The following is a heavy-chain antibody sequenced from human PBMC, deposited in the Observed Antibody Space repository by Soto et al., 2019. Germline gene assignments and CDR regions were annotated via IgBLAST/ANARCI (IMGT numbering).Heavy chain of an antibody. V-gene: IGHV1-18*01. J-gene: IGHJ6*02. D-gene: IGHD1-26*01. CDR2: ISTYNGDT. CDR3: ARQGSWPSYYYGLDV. CDR1: GYTFTTSG. Sequence: QVQLVQSGPEVRKPGASVKVSCEASGYTFTTSGISWVRQVPGQGLEWMGWISTYNGDTNSAQNFQGRVLMTADTSTGTAYMELMSLKSDGTAVYYCARQGSWPSYYYGLDVWGQGTTVTVSS.